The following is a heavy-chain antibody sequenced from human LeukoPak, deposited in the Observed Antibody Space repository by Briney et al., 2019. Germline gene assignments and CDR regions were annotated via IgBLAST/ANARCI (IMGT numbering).Heavy chain of an antibody. CDR1: GGSISSYY. V-gene: IGHV4-59*08. D-gene: IGHD5-18*01. Sequence: SETLSLTCTVSGGSISSYYWSWIRQPPGKGLEWTGYIYYSGSTNYNPSLKSRVTISVDTSKNQFSLKLSSVTAADTAVYYCARRVGYSYGIDYWGQGTLVTVSS. CDR3: ARRVGYSYGIDY. CDR2: IYYSGST. J-gene: IGHJ4*02.